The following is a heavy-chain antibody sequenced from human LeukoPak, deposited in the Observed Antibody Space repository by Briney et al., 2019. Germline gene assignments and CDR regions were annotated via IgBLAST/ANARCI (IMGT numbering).Heavy chain of an antibody. V-gene: IGHV1-69*13. D-gene: IGHD3-3*01. CDR1: GGSFSSYA. CDR2: IIPIFGTA. CDR3: ARLPEEYYEYGMDV. Sequence: SVKVSCKASGGSFSSYAISWVRQAPGQGLEWVGGIIPIFGTANYAQKFQGRVTITADESTSTAYMELSSLRSEDTAVYYCARLPEEYYEYGMDVWGQGTTVTVSS. J-gene: IGHJ6*02.